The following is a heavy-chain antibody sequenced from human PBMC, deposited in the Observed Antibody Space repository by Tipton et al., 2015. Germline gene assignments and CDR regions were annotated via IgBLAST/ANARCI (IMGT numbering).Heavy chain of an antibody. J-gene: IGHJ4*02. V-gene: IGHV1-18*01. CDR3: ARENSIWYPYFDF. CDR2: ISPYNGNT. D-gene: IGHD6-13*01. CDR1: GYTFTSYG. Sequence: QLVQSGAEVKKPGASVKVSCKTAGYTFTSYGISWVRQAPGQGLEWMGWISPYNGNTKYAQKFQGRVTVTTDASTNTAYMELRSLRSDDTAVYYCARENSIWYPYFDFGGQGTLVTVSS.